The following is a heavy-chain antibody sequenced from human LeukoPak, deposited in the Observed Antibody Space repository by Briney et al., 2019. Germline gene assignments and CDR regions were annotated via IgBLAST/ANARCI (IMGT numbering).Heavy chain of an antibody. CDR3: ARAADFWSGYSSGIDY. CDR1: GGTFSSYA. Sequence: GASVKVSCKASGGTFSSYAISWVRQAPVQGLEWMGGIIPIFGTANYAQKFQGRVTITTDESTSTAYMELSSLRSEDTAVYYCARAADFWSGYSSGIDYWGQGTLVTVSS. J-gene: IGHJ4*02. V-gene: IGHV1-69*05. CDR2: IIPIFGTA. D-gene: IGHD3-3*01.